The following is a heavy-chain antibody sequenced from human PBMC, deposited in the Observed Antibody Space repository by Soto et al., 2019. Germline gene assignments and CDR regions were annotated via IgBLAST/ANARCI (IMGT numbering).Heavy chain of an antibody. V-gene: IGHV3-7*01. D-gene: IGHD3-10*01. CDR1: GFTLSSYW. J-gene: IGHJ6*02. Sequence: PGGSLRLSCAASGFTLSSYWMRWFRQAPGKGLEWVANIKQDGSEKYYVDSVKGRFTISRDNAKNSLYLQMNSLRAEDTAVYYCARPNLAYGSGRPYGMDVWGQGTTVTVSS. CDR3: ARPNLAYGSGRPYGMDV. CDR2: IKQDGSEK.